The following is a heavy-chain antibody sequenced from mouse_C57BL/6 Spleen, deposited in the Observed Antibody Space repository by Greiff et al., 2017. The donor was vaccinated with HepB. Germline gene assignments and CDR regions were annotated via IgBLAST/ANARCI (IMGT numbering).Heavy chain of an antibody. CDR2: INPSTGGN. D-gene: IGHD2-4*01. Sequence: VQLQQSGPELVKPGASVKISCKASGYSFTGYYMHWVKQSSEKSLEWIGEINPSTGGNSSNQKFKGKATLTVDKSSSTAYMQLKSLTSEDSAVYYCAREGGLRQRAWFAYWGQGTLVTVSA. J-gene: IGHJ3*01. V-gene: IGHV1-43*01. CDR3: AREGGLRQRAWFAY. CDR1: GYSFTGYY.